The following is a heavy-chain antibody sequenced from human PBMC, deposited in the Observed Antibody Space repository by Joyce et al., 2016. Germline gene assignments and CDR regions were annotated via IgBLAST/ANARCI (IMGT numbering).Heavy chain of an antibody. V-gene: IGHV3-21*01. CDR2: ISRDNTYI. Sequence: EVQLVESGGGLVKPGESLRLSCTASGFIFSSYSMTWVRQAPGKGLEWVSSISRDNTYIFHADSVKGRFTISRDNARNSLYLQRNSLRAEDTAVYYCARDVLTTVTKAYGYWGQGTLVAVSS. CDR3: ARDVLTTVTKAYGY. CDR1: GFIFSSYS. J-gene: IGHJ4*02. D-gene: IGHD4-11*01.